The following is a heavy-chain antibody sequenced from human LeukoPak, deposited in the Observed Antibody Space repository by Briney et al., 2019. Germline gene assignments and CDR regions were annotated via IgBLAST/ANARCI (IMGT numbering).Heavy chain of an antibody. CDR1: GFNFNNYF. Sequence: TGGSLRLSCAASGFNFNNYFMNWVRQAPGKGLEWVSSISSSSTYIYYADSVKGRFTISRDNAKNSLYLQMNSLRAEDTAVYYCAKGQRFLGYYGSGSYDYWGQGTLVTVSS. CDR3: AKGQRFLGYYGSGSYDY. V-gene: IGHV3-21*01. J-gene: IGHJ4*02. CDR2: ISSSSTYI. D-gene: IGHD3-10*01.